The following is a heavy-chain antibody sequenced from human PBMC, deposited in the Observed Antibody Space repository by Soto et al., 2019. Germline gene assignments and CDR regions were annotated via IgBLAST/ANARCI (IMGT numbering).Heavy chain of an antibody. CDR2: IYWDGDR. CDR3: AHRATMTIFGLIIDNGVWFDP. J-gene: IGHJ5*02. Sequence: SGPTLVNPTQTLMLTCTFSGFSLSTSGAAVGWIRQPPGRALEWLALIYWDGDRRYNPSLQSRLTIDKDTSRNQVALTLTSVDPADTATYYCAHRATMTIFGLIIDNGVWFDPWGQGTLVTVSS. CDR1: GFSLSTSGAA. D-gene: IGHD3-3*01. V-gene: IGHV2-5*02.